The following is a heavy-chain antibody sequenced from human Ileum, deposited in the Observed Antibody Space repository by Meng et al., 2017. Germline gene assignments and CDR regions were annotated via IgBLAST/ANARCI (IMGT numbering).Heavy chain of an antibody. Sequence: HRVEAGGGLVNPGGSLSLSCVGSRSIFDSYDMAWIRQAPGKGPEWVASMGLGHSHGSYADSVIGRFTVSRDNAKTSFFLQMNSLRAEDTAIYYCASDPNWSTTWGQGTLVTVSS. CDR3: ASDPNWSTT. CDR1: RSIFDSYD. J-gene: IGHJ5*02. V-gene: IGHV3-21*04. CDR2: MGLGHSHG.